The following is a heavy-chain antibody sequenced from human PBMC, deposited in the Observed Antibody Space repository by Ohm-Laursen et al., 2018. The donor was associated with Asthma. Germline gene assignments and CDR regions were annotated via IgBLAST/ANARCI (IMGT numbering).Heavy chain of an antibody. J-gene: IGHJ4*02. V-gene: IGHV4-30-2*01. D-gene: IGHD3-22*01. CDR3: ARHNYDRSAYDY. CDR2: IYHSGRS. Sequence: PSETLSLTCAVSGGSISSGGHSWSWIRQPPGKGLEWIGYIYHSGRSYYSPSLKSRVTISIDRSKNQFSLMVTSVTAADTAVYYCARHNYDRSAYDYWGQGTLVTVSS. CDR1: GGSISSGGHS.